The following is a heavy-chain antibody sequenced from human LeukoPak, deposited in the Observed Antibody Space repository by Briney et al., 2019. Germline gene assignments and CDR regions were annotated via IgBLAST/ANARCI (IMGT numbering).Heavy chain of an antibody. CDR3: ARHVLLWFGRYYYYYYMDV. Sequence: SETLSLTCTVSGGSISSGSYYWSWIRQPPGKGLAWIGEINHSGSTNYNPSLKSRVTISVDTSKNQFSLKLSSVTAADTAVYYCARHVLLWFGRYYYYYYMDVWGKGTTVTISS. V-gene: IGHV4-39*01. CDR1: GGSISSGSYY. CDR2: INHSGST. J-gene: IGHJ6*03. D-gene: IGHD3-10*01.